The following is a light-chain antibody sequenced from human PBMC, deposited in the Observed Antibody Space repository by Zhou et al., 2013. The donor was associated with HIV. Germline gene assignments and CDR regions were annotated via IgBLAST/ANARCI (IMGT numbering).Light chain of an antibody. V-gene: IGKV3-20*01. CDR1: HTISANY. CDR3: QQYANSPQT. J-gene: IGKJ2*01. Sequence: EIVLTQSPGTLSLSPGERATLSCRASHTISANYLAWYQQKPGQAPRLLVYGASTRATGIPDRFTGSGSGTDFTLTFTTLGPEDFAVYYCQQYANSPQTFGRGTKVEIK. CDR2: GAS.